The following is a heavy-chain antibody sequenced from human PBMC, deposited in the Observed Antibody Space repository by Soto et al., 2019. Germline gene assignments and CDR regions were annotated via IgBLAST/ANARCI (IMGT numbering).Heavy chain of an antibody. V-gene: IGHV1-18*01. CDR1: GYTLTSYG. CDR3: ARGYYDSSGYYLSYAFDI. Sequence: ASVKDSCKASGYTLTSYGISWVRQAPGQGLEWMGWISAYNGNTNYAQKLQGRVTMTTDTSTSTAYMELRSLRSDDTAVYYCARGYYDSSGYYLSYAFDIWGQGTMVTVSS. J-gene: IGHJ3*02. D-gene: IGHD3-22*01. CDR2: ISAYNGNT.